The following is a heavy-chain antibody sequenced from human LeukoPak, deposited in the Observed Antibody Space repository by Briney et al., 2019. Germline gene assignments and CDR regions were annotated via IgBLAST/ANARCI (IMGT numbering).Heavy chain of an antibody. D-gene: IGHD3-16*02. Sequence: SETLSLTCTVFGGSISTSRYYWSWIRQPPGKGLEWIGEINHSGSTNYNPSLKSRVTISVDTSKNQFSLKLSSVTAADTAVYYCARGRNYDYVWGSYRYTKHFDYWGQGTLVTVSS. CDR2: INHSGST. CDR1: GGSISTSRYY. V-gene: IGHV4-34*01. CDR3: ARGRNYDYVWGSYRYTKHFDY. J-gene: IGHJ4*02.